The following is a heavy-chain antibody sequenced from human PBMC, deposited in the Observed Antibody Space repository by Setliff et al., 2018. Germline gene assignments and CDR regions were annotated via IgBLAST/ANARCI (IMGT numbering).Heavy chain of an antibody. CDR2: IYYRGST. V-gene: IGHV4-34*01. CDR1: SGSFSGYY. Sequence: SETLSLTCAVYSGSFSGYYWSWIRQPPGKGLEWIGSIYYRGSTYYNPSFKSRLTISVDTSQNQFSLKLSSATAADTAIYYCARIKDEYFQNWGQGSLVTVSS. J-gene: IGHJ1*01. CDR3: ARIKDEYFQN.